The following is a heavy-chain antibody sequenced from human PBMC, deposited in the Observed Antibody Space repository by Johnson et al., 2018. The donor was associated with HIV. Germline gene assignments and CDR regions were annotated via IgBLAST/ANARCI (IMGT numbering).Heavy chain of an antibody. CDR3: ATIAAHGAAFDI. CDR1: GFTFSSYG. V-gene: IGHV3-33*01. CDR2: IWYDGSNK. Sequence: QVQLVESGGGVVQPGRSLRLSCAASGFTFSSYGMHWVRQAPGKGLEWVAVIWYDGSNKYHADSVKGRFTISRDNSKNTLYLQMNSLRPEDTAAYYCATIAAHGAAFDIWGQGTVVTVSS. D-gene: IGHD6-25*01. J-gene: IGHJ3*02.